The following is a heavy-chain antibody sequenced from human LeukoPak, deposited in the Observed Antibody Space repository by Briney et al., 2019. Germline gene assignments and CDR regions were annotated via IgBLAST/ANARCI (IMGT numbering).Heavy chain of an antibody. CDR1: GYTFTSYG. CDR3: AILHDYGDSIDY. V-gene: IGHV1-18*01. Sequence: ASVKVSCKASGYTFTSYGISWVRQAPGQGLEWMGWISAYNGNTNYAQKLQGRVTMTTDTSTSTAYMELRGLRSDDTAVYYCAILHDYGDSIDYWGQGTLVTVSS. D-gene: IGHD4-17*01. CDR2: ISAYNGNT. J-gene: IGHJ4*02.